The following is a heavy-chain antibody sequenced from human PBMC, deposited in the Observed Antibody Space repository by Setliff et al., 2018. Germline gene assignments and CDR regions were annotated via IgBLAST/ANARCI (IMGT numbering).Heavy chain of an antibody. CDR1: GFTLSNYN. D-gene: IGHD3-10*01. Sequence: GGSLRLSCAASGFTLSNYNMNWVRQAPGKGLEWLSYITSGNIFYADSVKGRFTISRDNAKNSLYLQMNSLRAEDTAVYYCARVGGPLWYLDYMDVWGKGTTVTVSS. CDR3: ARVGGPLWYLDYMDV. V-gene: IGHV3-21*05. CDR2: ITSGNI. J-gene: IGHJ6*03.